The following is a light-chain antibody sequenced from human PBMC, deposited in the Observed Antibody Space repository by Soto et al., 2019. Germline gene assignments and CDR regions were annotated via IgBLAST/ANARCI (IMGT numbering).Light chain of an antibody. CDR1: QGISNY. Sequence: DIQMTQSPSSLSASVGDRVTITCRASQGISNYLAWYQQRPGKVPKLLIYVASTVQSGVPSRFSGSGSGTDFTLTISSLQPVDVATYYCQKYNSAPYTFGQGTKLEIK. CDR2: VAS. CDR3: QKYNSAPYT. V-gene: IGKV1-27*01. J-gene: IGKJ2*01.